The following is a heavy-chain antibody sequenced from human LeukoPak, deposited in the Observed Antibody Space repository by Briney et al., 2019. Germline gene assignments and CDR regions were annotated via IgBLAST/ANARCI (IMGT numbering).Heavy chain of an antibody. D-gene: IGHD3-10*01. Sequence: SETLSLTCTVSGGSISSYYWSWIRQPAERGLEWIGRIYTSGTTNYNPSLKSRVTMSVDTSKNQFSLKLSSVTAADTAVYYCARWGSITMVRGVPETVDYWGQGTLVTVSS. J-gene: IGHJ4*02. CDR3: ARWGSITMVRGVPETVDY. V-gene: IGHV4-4*07. CDR1: GGSISSYY. CDR2: IYTSGTT.